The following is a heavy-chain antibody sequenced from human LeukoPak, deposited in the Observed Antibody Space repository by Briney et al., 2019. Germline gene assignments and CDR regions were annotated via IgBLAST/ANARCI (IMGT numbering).Heavy chain of an antibody. V-gene: IGHV1-2*02. CDR2: INPNSGGT. D-gene: IGHD3-22*01. CDR1: GYTFTGYY. J-gene: IGHJ3*02. Sequence: ASVKVSCKASGYTFTGYYMHWVRQAPGQGLEWMGWINPNSGGTNYAQKFQGRVTMTRDTSISTAYMELSRLRSDDTAVYYCARDEAPYYYDSSVYYSVPDAFDIWGKGTMVTFSS. CDR3: ARDEAPYYYDSSVYYSVPDAFDI.